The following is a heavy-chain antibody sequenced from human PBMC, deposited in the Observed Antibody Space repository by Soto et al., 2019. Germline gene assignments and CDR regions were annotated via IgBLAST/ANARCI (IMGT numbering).Heavy chain of an antibody. CDR3: ARDGGLGYCSSTSCYGTYGMDV. D-gene: IGHD2-2*01. V-gene: IGHV1-69*01. J-gene: IGHJ6*02. CDR2: IIPIFGTA. CDR1: GGTFSSYA. Sequence: QVQLVQSGAEVKKPGSSVKVSCKASGGTFSSYAISWVRQAPGQGLEWVGGIIPIFGTANYEQKFQGIVTITADESTRTAYMELISLRSEDTAVYYCARDGGLGYCSSTSCYGTYGMDVWGQGTTFTVSS.